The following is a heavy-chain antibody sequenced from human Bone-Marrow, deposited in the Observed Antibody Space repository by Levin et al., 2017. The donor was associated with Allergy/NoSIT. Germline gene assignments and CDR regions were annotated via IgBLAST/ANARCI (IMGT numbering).Heavy chain of an antibody. Sequence: GESLKISCAASGFTFSSYGMHWVRQAPGKGLEWVAVIWDDGSNKYYADSVKGRFTISRDNSKNTLDLQMNSLRAEDTAVYYCARDHGSSSWYLNAFDICGQGTMVTVSS. CDR2: IWDDGSNK. D-gene: IGHD6-13*01. V-gene: IGHV3-33*01. CDR1: GFTFSSYG. J-gene: IGHJ3*02. CDR3: ARDHGSSSWYLNAFDI.